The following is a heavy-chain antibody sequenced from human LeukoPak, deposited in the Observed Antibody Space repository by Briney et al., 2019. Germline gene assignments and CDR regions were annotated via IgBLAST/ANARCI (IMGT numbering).Heavy chain of an antibody. Sequence: SVKVSCKASGFTFTSSAMQWVRQAPGQAPEWMGVISPSGGSTTYAQKFQGRVTLTRDMSTSTDYLELSSLRSEDTAVYYCARDNSVRDEAWWFNPWGQGTLVTVSS. V-gene: IGHV1-46*01. CDR2: ISPSGGST. J-gene: IGHJ5*02. CDR3: ARDNSVRDEAWWFNP. CDR1: GFTFTSSA. D-gene: IGHD5-24*01.